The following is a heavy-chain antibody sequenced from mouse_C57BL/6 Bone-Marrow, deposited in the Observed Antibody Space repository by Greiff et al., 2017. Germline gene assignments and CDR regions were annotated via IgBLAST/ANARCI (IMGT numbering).Heavy chain of an antibody. CDR2: ISYDGSN. CDR1: GYSITSGYY. J-gene: IGHJ2*01. CDR3: ARSDY. Sequence: EVKLQESGPGLVKPCQSLSLTCSVTGYSITSGYYWNWIRQFPGNKLEWMGYISYDGSNNYNPSLKNRISITRDTSKNQFFLKLNSVTTEDTATYYCARSDYWGQGTTLTVSS. V-gene: IGHV3-6*01.